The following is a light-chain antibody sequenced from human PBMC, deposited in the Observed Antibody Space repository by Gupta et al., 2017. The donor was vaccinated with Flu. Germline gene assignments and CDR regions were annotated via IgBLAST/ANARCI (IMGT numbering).Light chain of an antibody. CDR3: QQYNNGYI. J-gene: IGKJ2*01. CDR1: QSVSSN. CDR2: GAS. Sequence: EIVMTQSPATLSVSPGERATLSCRASQSVSSNLDWYQQKPGQAPRLLIYGASTRATGIPDRFSGSGSGTEFTLTISSLQSEDFAVYYWQQYNNGYIFGQGTKLEIK. V-gene: IGKV3-15*01.